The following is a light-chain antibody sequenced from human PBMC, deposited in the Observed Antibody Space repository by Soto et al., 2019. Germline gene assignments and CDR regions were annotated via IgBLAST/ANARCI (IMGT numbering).Light chain of an antibody. V-gene: IGKV3-20*01. J-gene: IGKJ1*01. CDR3: QQFGISPWT. Sequence: DNVMTQSPDTLSVSPGDRATLSCRASRIIGHNYLAWYQQKRGQPPRLLIYATSNRATGIPDRFSGSGSVTNFTLTISRLEPEDFAVYYCQQFGISPWTFGQGTKVEIK. CDR2: ATS. CDR1: RIIGHNY.